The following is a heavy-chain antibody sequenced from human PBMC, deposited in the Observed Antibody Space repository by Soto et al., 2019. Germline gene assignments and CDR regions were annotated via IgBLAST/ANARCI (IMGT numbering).Heavy chain of an antibody. J-gene: IGHJ1*01. CDR3: ARSGKIAVAAKGRHFQH. CDR1: GGTFSSYA. CDR2: IIPIFGTA. Sequence: QVQLVQSGAEVKKPGSSVKVSCKASGGTFSSYAISWVRQAPGQGLEWMGGIIPIFGTANYAQKFQGRVTITADESTSTAYMELSSLRSVDTAVYYCARSGKIAVAAKGRHFQHWGQGTLVTVSS. V-gene: IGHV1-69*12. D-gene: IGHD6-19*01.